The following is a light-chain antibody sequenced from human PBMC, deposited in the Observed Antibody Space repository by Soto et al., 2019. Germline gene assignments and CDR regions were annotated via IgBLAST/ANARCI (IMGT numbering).Light chain of an antibody. CDR3: QQRSNWLWT. CDR1: QTVSSY. Sequence: EIVLTQSPASLSSSLGERVTITCRASQTVSSYLAWYQQKPGQAPRLLIYGASSRATGIPARFSGIGSGTDFTLTISRLEPEDFAVYYCQQRSNWLWTFGQGTKVDTK. CDR2: GAS. V-gene: IGKV3-11*01. J-gene: IGKJ1*01.